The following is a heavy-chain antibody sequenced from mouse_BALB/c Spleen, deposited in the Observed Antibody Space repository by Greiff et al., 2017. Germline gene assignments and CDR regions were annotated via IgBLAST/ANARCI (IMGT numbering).Heavy chain of an antibody. CDR2: ISYSGST. CDR3: ARMGLGFITTVVATDEDAMDY. V-gene: IGHV3-2*02. Sequence: EVKVEESGPGLVKPSQSLSLTCTVTGYSITSDYAWNWIRQFPGNKLEWMGYISYSGSTSYNPSLRSRISITRDTSKNQFFLQLNSVTTEDTATYYCARMGLGFITTVVATDEDAMDYWGQGTSVTVSS. D-gene: IGHD1-1*01. J-gene: IGHJ4*01. CDR1: GYSITSDYA.